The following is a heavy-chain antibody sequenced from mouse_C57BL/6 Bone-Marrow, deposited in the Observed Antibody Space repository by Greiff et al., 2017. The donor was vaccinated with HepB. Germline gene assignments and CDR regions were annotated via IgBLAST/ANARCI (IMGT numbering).Heavy chain of an antibody. V-gene: IGHV5-9*01. CDR2: ISGGGGNT. J-gene: IGHJ2*01. CDR1: GFTFSSYT. Sequence: EVKLMESGGGLVKPGGSLKLSCAASGFTFSSYTMSWVRQTPEKRLEWVATISGGGGNTDYPDSVKGRFTISRDNAKNTLYLQMSSLRSEDTALYYCARHGAFDYWGQGTTLTVSS. CDR3: ARHGAFDY.